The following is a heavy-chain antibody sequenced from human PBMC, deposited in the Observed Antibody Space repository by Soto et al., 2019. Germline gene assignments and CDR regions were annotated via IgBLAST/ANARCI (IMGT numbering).Heavy chain of an antibody. Sequence: SETLSLTCTVSGASITGSSYWSWIRQPAGKGLEWIGRFSLSGTTSYNPSLRSRVTMSADVSKNQFSLRLTSVTAADTALYYCARGMTPPGASAWYYFDSWGQGTQVTVSS. CDR2: FSLSGTT. D-gene: IGHD2-8*02. CDR3: ARGMTPPGASAWYYFDS. CDR1: GASITGSSY. V-gene: IGHV4-4*07. J-gene: IGHJ4*02.